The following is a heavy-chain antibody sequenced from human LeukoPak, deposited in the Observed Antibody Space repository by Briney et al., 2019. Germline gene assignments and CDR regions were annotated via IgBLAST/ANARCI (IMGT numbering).Heavy chain of an antibody. V-gene: IGHV4-31*03. D-gene: IGHD3-10*01. J-gene: IGHJ4*02. CDR1: GDSISSGDNF. Sequence: SETLSLTCSVSGDSISSGDNFWTWIRQRPGEGLEWIGFLSSSETTYYNPSLKSRGIMSLDTSKNQFSLRLTSVTAADTAVYYCARASRGRFVSSGPRRYFFDYWGQGTLVTVSS. CDR3: ARASRGRFVSSGPRRYFFDY. CDR2: LSSSETT.